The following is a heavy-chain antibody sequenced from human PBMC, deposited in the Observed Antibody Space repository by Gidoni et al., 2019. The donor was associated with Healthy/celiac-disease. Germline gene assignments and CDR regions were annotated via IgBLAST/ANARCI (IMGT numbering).Heavy chain of an antibody. V-gene: IGHV3-43*01. Sequence: EVQLVESGGVVVPPGGSLRLSCAASVFTFDDYTMHWVRQAPGKGLEWVSRISWDGGSTYYADSVKGRFTISRDNSKNSLYLQMNSLRTEDTALYYCAKDWGLYSNYFDYWGQGTLVTVSS. CDR3: AKDWGLYSNYFDY. D-gene: IGHD4-4*01. CDR1: VFTFDDYT. J-gene: IGHJ4*02. CDR2: ISWDGGST.